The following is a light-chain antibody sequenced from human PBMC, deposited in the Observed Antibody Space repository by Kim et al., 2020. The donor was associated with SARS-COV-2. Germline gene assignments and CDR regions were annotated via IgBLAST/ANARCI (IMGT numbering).Light chain of an antibody. J-gene: IGKJ1*01. Sequence: DIVVTQSPLSLAVTPGEPASISCRSSQSLLYRNGYNYLDWYLKKPGQSPKLLIYVGSSRASGVPDRFSGSVSGTDFTLRIGRVEAEDVGVYYCMQALKNPRTFGQGTKLEI. CDR1: QSLLYRNGYNY. CDR3: MQALKNPRT. CDR2: VGS. V-gene: IGKV2-28*01.